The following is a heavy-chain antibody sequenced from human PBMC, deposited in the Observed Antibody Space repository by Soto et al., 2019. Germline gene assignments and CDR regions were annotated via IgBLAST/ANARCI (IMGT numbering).Heavy chain of an antibody. D-gene: IGHD3-22*01. Sequence: GASVKVSCKASGGTFSSYAISWVRQAPGQGLEWMGGIIPIFGTANYAQKFQGRVTITADESTSTAYMELSSLRSEDTAVYYCARGPRRPPSSGYYYFYLAYWGQGTLVTVSS. V-gene: IGHV1-69*13. CDR2: IIPIFGTA. CDR3: ARGPRRPPSSGYYYFYLAY. CDR1: GGTFSSYA. J-gene: IGHJ4*02.